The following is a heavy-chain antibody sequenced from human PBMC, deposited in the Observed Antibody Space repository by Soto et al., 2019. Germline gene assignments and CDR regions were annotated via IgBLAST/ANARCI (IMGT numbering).Heavy chain of an antibody. D-gene: IGHD3-10*01. CDR3: AHRLQVTPVRGVKGMNWFAP. Sequence: QITLKESGPTLVKPTQTLTLTCTFSGFSLSTSGVGVGWIRQPPGKALEWLALIYWDDDKRYSPSLKSRLTTPKYTTKNQLILTTNTLDPVDTATHYCAHRLQVTPVRGVKGMNWFAPWGQGPLGTVSS. V-gene: IGHV2-5*02. CDR2: IYWDDDK. J-gene: IGHJ5*02. CDR1: GFSLSTSGVG.